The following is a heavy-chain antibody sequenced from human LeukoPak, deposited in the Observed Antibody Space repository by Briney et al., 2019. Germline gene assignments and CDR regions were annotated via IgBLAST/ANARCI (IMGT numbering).Heavy chain of an antibody. CDR3: ARGAIIGGDFDY. V-gene: IGHV4-59*08. J-gene: IGHJ4*02. Sequence: PSATLSLTCTVSGGSISSYYWNWIRQPPGKGLEWIGYIYYSGSTNYNPSLKSRVTISVDTSKNQFSLKLSSVTAADTAVYYCARGAIIGGDFDYWGQGALVTVSS. D-gene: IGHD2-21*01. CDR2: IYYSGST. CDR1: GGSISSYY.